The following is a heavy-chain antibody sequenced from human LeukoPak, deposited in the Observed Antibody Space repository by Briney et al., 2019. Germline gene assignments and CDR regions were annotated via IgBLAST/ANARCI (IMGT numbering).Heavy chain of an antibody. V-gene: IGHV3-7*01. Sequence: GGSLRLSCVASGFNFNNYWMSWVRQAPGKGVEWVANIRKDGSDKYYVDSVNGRFTISRDNAKDSLYLQMNSLRVEDTAVYYCVRDGDYFDYWGQGTLVTVSP. D-gene: IGHD4-17*01. J-gene: IGHJ4*02. CDR1: GFNFNNYW. CDR3: VRDGDYFDY. CDR2: IRKDGSDK.